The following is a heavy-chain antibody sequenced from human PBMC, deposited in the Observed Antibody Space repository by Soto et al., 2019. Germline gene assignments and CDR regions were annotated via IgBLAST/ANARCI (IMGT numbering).Heavy chain of an antibody. Sequence: EVQLVESGGGLVQPGGSLRLSCAASGFAFGSYWMHWVRQAPGKGLVWVSRISQDGTIATQADSVKGRFTISRDNXXXXLYLQMNSLRADDTAVYYCLRDQRHWNEFADQWGQGTLVTVSS. D-gene: IGHD1-1*01. CDR1: GFAFGSYW. CDR3: LRDQRHWNEFADQ. J-gene: IGHJ4*02. V-gene: IGHV3-74*01. CDR2: ISQDGTIA.